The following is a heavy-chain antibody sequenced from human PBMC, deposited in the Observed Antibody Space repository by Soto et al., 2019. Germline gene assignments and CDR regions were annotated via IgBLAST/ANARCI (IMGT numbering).Heavy chain of an antibody. J-gene: IGHJ4*02. CDR1: GYTFTSYG. D-gene: IGHD6-19*01. CDR2: INAGNGNT. V-gene: IGHV1-3*01. CDR3: AKPPDSSGWYFLDY. Sequence: GASVKVSCKASGYTFTSYGICWVRQAPGQGLGWMGWINAGNGNTKYSQKFQGRVTITRDTSASTAYMELSSLRSEDTAVYYCAKPPDSSGWYFLDYWGQGTLVTVSS.